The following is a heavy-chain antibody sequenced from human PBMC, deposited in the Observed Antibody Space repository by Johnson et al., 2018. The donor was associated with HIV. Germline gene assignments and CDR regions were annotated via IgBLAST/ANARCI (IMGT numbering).Heavy chain of an antibody. V-gene: IGHV3-7*01. Sequence: EVQLVESGGGVVRPGGSLRLSCAASGFTFSSYWISWVRQAPGKGLEWVANIKQDGSEKYYVDSVKGRFTISRDNAKNSLYLQMNSLRAEDTAVYYCARAGGDLLPDAFDIWGQGTMVTVSS. CDR2: IKQDGSEK. J-gene: IGHJ3*02. D-gene: IGHD2-21*02. CDR1: GFTFSSYW. CDR3: ARAGGDLLPDAFDI.